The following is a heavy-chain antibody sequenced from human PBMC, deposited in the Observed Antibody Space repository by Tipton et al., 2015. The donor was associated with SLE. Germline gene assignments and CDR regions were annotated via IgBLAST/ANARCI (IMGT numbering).Heavy chain of an antibody. V-gene: IGHV4-38-2*01. D-gene: IGHD2/OR15-2a*01. CDR2: FFHSGST. Sequence: TLSLTCAVSGYSISSGYCWGWIRQPPGKGLEWIGSFFHSGSTYYNPSLRSRLTISVDTSNNHLSLRLTSVTAADTAVYFCARGGESVYDPFDMWGQGTMVTVSS. J-gene: IGHJ3*02. CDR3: ARGGESVYDPFDM. CDR1: GYSISSGYC.